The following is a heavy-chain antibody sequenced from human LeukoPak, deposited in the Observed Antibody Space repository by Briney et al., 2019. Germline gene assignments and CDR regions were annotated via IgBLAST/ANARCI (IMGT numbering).Heavy chain of an antibody. V-gene: IGHV4-30-4*08. CDR1: GGSISSGDYY. Sequence: SETLSLTCTVSGGSISSGDYYWSWIRQPPGKGLEWIGHIYYSGSTYYNSSLKSRVTISVDTSKNQFSLKLSSVTAADTAVYYCALVSDSQGYYYMDVWGKGTTVTVSS. CDR2: IYYSGST. D-gene: IGHD2-2*01. CDR3: ALVSDSQGYYYMDV. J-gene: IGHJ6*03.